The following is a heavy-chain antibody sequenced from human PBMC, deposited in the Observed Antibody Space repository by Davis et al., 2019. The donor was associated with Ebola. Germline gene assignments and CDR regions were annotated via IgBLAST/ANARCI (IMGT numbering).Heavy chain of an antibody. CDR1: GYTFPSYA. J-gene: IGHJ6*02. CDR2: MRPLSGDT. CDR3: ARKPYGSGDIFYYDAMDV. D-gene: IGHD3-10*01. V-gene: IGHV1-8*02. Sequence: ASVKVSCKASGYTFPSYAIHWVRQATGQGPERLGWMRPLSGDTAYAQKFPGRHTVTRNTSISTTYMELSSMRSEDTAVYYCARKPYGSGDIFYYDAMDVWGQETTVTVSS.